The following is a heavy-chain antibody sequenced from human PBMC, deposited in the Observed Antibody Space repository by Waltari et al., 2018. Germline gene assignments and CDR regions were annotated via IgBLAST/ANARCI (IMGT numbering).Heavy chain of an antibody. J-gene: IGHJ4*02. D-gene: IGHD3-22*01. CDR2: SSGSGVST. CDR1: GFTFSSYA. V-gene: IGHV3-23*01. Sequence: EVQLLESGGGLVQPGGSLRLSCAASGFTFSSYAMSWVRQAPGKGLEWVSASSGSGVSTYYADSVKGRFTISRDNSKNTLYLQMNSLRAEDTAVYYCAKDFTMIVVVTDYWGQGTLVTVSS. CDR3: AKDFTMIVVVTDY.